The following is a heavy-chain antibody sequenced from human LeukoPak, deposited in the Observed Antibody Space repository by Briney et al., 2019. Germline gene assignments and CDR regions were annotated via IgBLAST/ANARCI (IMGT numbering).Heavy chain of an antibody. CDR1: GFTFSSYG. J-gene: IGHJ6*03. V-gene: IGHV3-23*01. CDR3: AKDAVAEYYYYYYMDV. CDR2: ISGSGGST. D-gene: IGHD6-19*01. Sequence: GGSLRLSCAASGFTFSSYGMSWVRQAPGKGLEWVSAISGSGGSTYYADSVKGRFTISRDNSKNTLYLQMNSLRAEDTAVYYCAKDAVAEYYYYYYMDVWGKGTTVTISS.